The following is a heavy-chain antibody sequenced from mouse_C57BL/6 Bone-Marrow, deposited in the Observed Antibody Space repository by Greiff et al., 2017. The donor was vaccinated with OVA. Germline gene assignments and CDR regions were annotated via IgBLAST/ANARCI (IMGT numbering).Heavy chain of an antibody. J-gene: IGHJ2*01. CDR2: ISSGGSYT. D-gene: IGHD1-1*01. CDR1: GFTFSSYG. CDR3: ARHGDYGSFFDY. Sequence: EVKLVESGGDLVKPGGSLKLSCAASGFTFSSYGMSWVRQTPDKRLEWVATISSGGSYTYSPDSVKGRFTISRANAKNTRYLQMSSLKSEDTAMYYCARHGDYGSFFDYWGQGTTLTVSS. V-gene: IGHV5-6*01.